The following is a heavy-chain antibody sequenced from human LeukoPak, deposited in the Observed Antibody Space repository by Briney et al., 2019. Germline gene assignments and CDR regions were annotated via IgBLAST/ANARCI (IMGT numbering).Heavy chain of an antibody. CDR2: ISGSGGST. CDR3: ARDPDYVWGSYRYGPLGL. D-gene: IGHD3-16*02. Sequence: GGSLRLSCAASGFTFSSYAMSWVRQAPGKGLEWVSAISGSGGSTYYADSVKGRFTISRDNSKNTLYLQMNSLRAEDTAVYYCARDPDYVWGSYRYGPLGLWGQGTLVTVSS. J-gene: IGHJ4*02. CDR1: GFTFSSYA. V-gene: IGHV3-23*01.